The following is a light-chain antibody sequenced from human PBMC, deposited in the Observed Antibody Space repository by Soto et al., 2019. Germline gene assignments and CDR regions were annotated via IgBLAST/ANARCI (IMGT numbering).Light chain of an antibody. CDR2: GAS. CDR1: QSFTSN. CDR3: QQYNNWPPAWT. V-gene: IGKV3-15*01. Sequence: EIVMTQSPATLSVSPGERATLSCRASQSFTSNLAWYQQKPGQAPRLLIYGASTMATGIPARFSGSGSGTEFTLTVSSLQSEDCAVYYCQQYNNWPPAWTFGQGTKVEIK. J-gene: IGKJ1*01.